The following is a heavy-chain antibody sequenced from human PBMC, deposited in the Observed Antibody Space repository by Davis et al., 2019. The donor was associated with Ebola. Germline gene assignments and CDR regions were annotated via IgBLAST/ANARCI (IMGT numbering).Heavy chain of an antibody. V-gene: IGHV3-9*01. Sequence: GGSLRLSCAASGFTFDDYAMHWVRQAPGKGLEWVSGISWNSGSIGYADSVKGRFTISRDNAKNSLYLQMNSLRAEDTALYYCAKSSAERYYYYYGMDVWGQGTTVTVSS. CDR1: GFTFDDYA. D-gene: IGHD1-1*01. CDR3: AKSSAERYYYYYGMDV. J-gene: IGHJ6*02. CDR2: ISWNSGSI.